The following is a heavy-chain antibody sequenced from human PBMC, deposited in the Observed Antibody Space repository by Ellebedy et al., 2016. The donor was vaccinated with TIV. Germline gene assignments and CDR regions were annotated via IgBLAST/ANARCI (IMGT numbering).Heavy chain of an antibody. CDR1: GFTFSGYY. D-gene: IGHD6-13*01. Sequence: GESLKISCAASGFTFSGYYMSWFRQAPGKGPEWVSYISYSGDLMYYADSVKGRFTTSRDNAENSLYLQINSLRAEETAVYYFARLGVIAAAGASDYWGQGTLVIVSS. CDR3: ARLGVIAAAGASDY. V-gene: IGHV3-11*01. J-gene: IGHJ4*02. CDR2: ISYSGDLM.